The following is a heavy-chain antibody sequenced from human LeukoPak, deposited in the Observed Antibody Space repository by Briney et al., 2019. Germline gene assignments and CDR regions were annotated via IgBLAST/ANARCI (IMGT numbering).Heavy chain of an antibody. V-gene: IGHV5-51*01. J-gene: IGHJ4*02. D-gene: IGHD6-13*01. CDR3: ARLDSSSWYY. CDR2: IFPGDSDT. CDR1: GYSFTSNW. Sequence: GESLKISCKGSGYSFTSNWIGWVRQMPGKGLEWMGIIFPGDSDTRYSPAFQDQVTISADKSISTAYLQWSSLKASDTAMYYCARLDSSSWYYWGQGTRVSVSS.